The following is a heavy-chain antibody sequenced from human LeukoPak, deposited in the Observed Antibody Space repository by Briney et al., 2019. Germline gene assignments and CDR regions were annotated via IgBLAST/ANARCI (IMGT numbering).Heavy chain of an antibody. J-gene: IGHJ5*02. CDR3: ARVQRRGDRFDP. CDR2: INPNTGGT. D-gene: IGHD1-1*01. V-gene: IGHV1-2*06. CDR1: GYTFIAYY. Sequence: ASVKVSCKASGYTFIAYYIHWVRQAPGQGLEWMGRINPNTGGTLYAQKFQGRVTMTRDTSISTAYMELSRLRSDDTAVYYCARVQRRGDRFDPWGQGTLVTVSS.